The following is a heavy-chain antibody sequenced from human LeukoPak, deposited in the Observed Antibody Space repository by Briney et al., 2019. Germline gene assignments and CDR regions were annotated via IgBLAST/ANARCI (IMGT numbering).Heavy chain of an antibody. CDR2: IYSSGNT. Sequence: GGSLRLSCAASGFTVSSNYMSWIRQAPGKGLEWVSIIYSSGNTYYADSVKDRFTISRDNSKNTMYLQMNSLRTEDTAVYYCARRRSSSWGIDYWGQGTLVTVAS. D-gene: IGHD6-13*01. V-gene: IGHV3-66*02. CDR1: GFTVSSNY. CDR3: ARRRSSSWGIDY. J-gene: IGHJ4*02.